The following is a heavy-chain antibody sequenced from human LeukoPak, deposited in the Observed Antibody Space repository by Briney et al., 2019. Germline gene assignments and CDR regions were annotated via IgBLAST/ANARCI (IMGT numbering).Heavy chain of an antibody. Sequence: GGSLRLSCAASGFTFSSYAMYWVRQAPGKGLEWVAVISYDGSNKYYADSVKGRFTISRDNSKNTLYLQMNSLRAEDTAVYYCARDQVVVVVAADYGMDVWGQGTTVTVSS. D-gene: IGHD2-15*01. V-gene: IGHV3-30-3*01. CDR3: ARDQVVVVVAADYGMDV. J-gene: IGHJ6*02. CDR1: GFTFSSYA. CDR2: ISYDGSNK.